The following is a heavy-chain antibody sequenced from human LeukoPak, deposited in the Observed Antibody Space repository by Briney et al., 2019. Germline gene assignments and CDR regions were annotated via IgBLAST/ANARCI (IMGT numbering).Heavy chain of an antibody. Sequence: GGSLKLSCAASGFTFSGSAMHWVRQASGKGLEWVGRIRSKANSYATAYAASVKGRFTISRDDSKNTAYLQMNSLKTEDTAVYYCTRRKERFDYWGQGTLVTVSS. J-gene: IGHJ4*02. CDR2: IRSKANSYAT. CDR3: TRRKERFDY. V-gene: IGHV3-73*01. D-gene: IGHD1-26*01. CDR1: GFTFSGSA.